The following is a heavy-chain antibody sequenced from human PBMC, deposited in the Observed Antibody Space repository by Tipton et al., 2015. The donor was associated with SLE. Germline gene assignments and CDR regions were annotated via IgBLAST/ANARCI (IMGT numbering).Heavy chain of an antibody. CDR3: ARGWYSRNWEWGFDP. CDR2: IHYSGTT. J-gene: IGHJ5*02. V-gene: IGHV4-59*11. Sequence: LRLSCTVSGVSITNHYWTWIRRPPGKGLECIRYIHYSGTTHDNPSLKSRVTMSVDMSTHQFSLRLTSMTAADTAVYYCARGWYSRNWEWGFDPWGQGTLVTGSS. CDR1: GVSITNHY. D-gene: IGHD6-13*01.